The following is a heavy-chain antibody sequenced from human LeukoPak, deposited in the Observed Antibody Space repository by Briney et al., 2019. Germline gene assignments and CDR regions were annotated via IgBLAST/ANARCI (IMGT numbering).Heavy chain of an antibody. D-gene: IGHD4-23*01. CDR2: IYHSGST. CDR1: GGSISSGGYS. V-gene: IGHV4-30-2*01. CDR3: ARAGYGGNSLFDY. J-gene: IGHJ4*02. Sequence: PSQTLSRTCAVPGGSISSGGYSWSWIRQPPGKGLEWIGYIYHSGSTYYNPSLKSRVTISVDRSKNQFSLKLSSVTAADTAVYYCARAGYGGNSLFDYWGQGTLVTVSS.